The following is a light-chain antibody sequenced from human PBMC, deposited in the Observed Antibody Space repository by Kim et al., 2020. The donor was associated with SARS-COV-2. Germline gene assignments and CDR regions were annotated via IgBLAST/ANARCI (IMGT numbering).Light chain of an antibody. J-gene: IGLJ3*02. CDR2: YDN. V-gene: IGLV3-21*04. CDR1: NIGSKS. CDR3: QVWDSDSDHWV. Sequence: SSELTQPPSVSVAPGETARIPCGGDNIGSKSVQWYQRRPGQAPVAVMYYDNDRPSGIPDRFSGSNSGNTATLTINRVDAGDEADYFCQVWDSDSDHWVFGGGTQLTVL.